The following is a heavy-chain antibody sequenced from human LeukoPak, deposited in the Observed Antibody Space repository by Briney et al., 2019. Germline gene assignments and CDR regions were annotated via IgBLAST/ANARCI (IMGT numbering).Heavy chain of an antibody. Sequence: GGSLRLSCEVSGFTFDNNDMHWVRQSTGKGLEWVSAIGSAGYTYYAESVRGRFTITRDTAKQSLYLQMNSLRVEDTAVYHCVRQPDSARYGFDYWGRGTQVTVSS. D-gene: IGHD1-14*01. V-gene: IGHV3-13*01. CDR2: IGSAGYT. J-gene: IGHJ4*02. CDR1: GFTFDNND. CDR3: VRQPDSARYGFDY.